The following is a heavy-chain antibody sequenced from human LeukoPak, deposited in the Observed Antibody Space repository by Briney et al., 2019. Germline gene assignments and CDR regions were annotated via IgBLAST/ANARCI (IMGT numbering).Heavy chain of an antibody. D-gene: IGHD6-6*01. CDR2: ISWDGGST. J-gene: IGHJ6*02. V-gene: IGHV3-43*01. Sequence: PGGSLRLSCAASGFTFDDYTMHWVRQAPGKGLEWVSLISWDGGSTYYADSVKGRFTISRDNSKNSLYLQMNSLRTEDTALYYCAKDWKSPYSSSRNYYYGMDVWGQGTTVTVSS. CDR1: GFTFDDYT. CDR3: AKDWKSPYSSSRNYYYGMDV.